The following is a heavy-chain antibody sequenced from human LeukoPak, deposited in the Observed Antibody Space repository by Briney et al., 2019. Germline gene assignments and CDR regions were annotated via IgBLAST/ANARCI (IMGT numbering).Heavy chain of an antibody. D-gene: IGHD6-6*01. V-gene: IGHV4-34*01. J-gene: IGHJ4*02. CDR2: INHSGST. CDR3: ARGIAARMFDY. Sequence: LETPSLTWAVYGGAFSGYYWSWIRQPPGKGLEWIGEINHSGSTNYNPSLKSRVTISVDTSKNQFSLKLSSVTAADTAVYYCARGIAARMFDYWGQGTLVTVSS. CDR1: GGAFSGYY.